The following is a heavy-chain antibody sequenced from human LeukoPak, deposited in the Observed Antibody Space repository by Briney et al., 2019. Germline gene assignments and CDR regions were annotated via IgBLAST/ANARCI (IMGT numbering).Heavy chain of an antibody. CDR2: IYTDGNT. J-gene: IGHJ4*02. Sequence: GGSLRLSCAASGFTVSSNYMSWVRQAPGKGLEWVSVIYTDGNTYYADSVKGRFTISRDNSKNSLYLQMNSLRDEDTAVYFCARDHNYCFDYWGQGVPVTVSS. D-gene: IGHD1-20*01. CDR1: GFTVSSNY. V-gene: IGHV3-66*01. CDR3: ARDHNYCFDY.